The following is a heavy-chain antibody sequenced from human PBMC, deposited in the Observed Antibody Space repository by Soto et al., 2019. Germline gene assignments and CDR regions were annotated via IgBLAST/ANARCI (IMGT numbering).Heavy chain of an antibody. CDR2: ISACNGNT. V-gene: IGHV1-18*01. J-gene: IGHJ6*03. D-gene: IGHD5-18*01. Sequence: ASVKVSCKASGYTFTSYGISWVRQAPGQGLEWMGWISACNGNTNYAQKLQGRVTMTTDTSTSTAYMELRSLRSDDTAVYYCAGSTLGGYSYGHLQPKAIDIRGTATMVTGSS. CDR3: AGSTLGGYSYGHLQPKAIDI. CDR1: GYTFTSYG.